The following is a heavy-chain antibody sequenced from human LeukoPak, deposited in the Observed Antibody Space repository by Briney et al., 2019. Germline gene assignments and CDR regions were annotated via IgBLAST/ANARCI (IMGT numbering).Heavy chain of an antibody. CDR2: IWFDESKK. CDR1: GFTFSTYG. V-gene: IGHV3-33*06. Sequence: GGSLRLSCAASGFTFSTYGMHWVRQAPGKGLEWVAVIWFDESKKYYADSVKGRFTISRDISKSTLYLEMNSLRAEDTALYYCAEDGYCSGGTCHPFFMDVWGKGTTVTVSS. CDR3: AEDGYCSGGTCHPFFMDV. D-gene: IGHD2-15*01. J-gene: IGHJ6*03.